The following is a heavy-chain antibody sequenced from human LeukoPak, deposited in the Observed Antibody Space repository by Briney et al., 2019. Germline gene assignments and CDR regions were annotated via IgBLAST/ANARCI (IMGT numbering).Heavy chain of an antibody. J-gene: IGHJ2*01. D-gene: IGHD3/OR15-3a*01. CDR1: GGSISSLY. CDR3: ARVRTHWYFDL. V-gene: IGHV4-59*08. Sequence: PSETLSLTCSVSGGSISSLYWSWIRQPPGKGLEWIGYIYYTGSTNYNPSLKSRVTMFVDMSKNQFSLRLSSVTAADTAVYYCARVRTHWYFDLWGRGTLVTVSS. CDR2: IYYTGST.